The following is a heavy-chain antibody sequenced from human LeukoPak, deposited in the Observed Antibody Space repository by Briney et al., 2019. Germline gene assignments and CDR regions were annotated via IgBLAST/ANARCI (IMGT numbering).Heavy chain of an antibody. Sequence: GASVKVSCKASGYTFTGYYMHWVRQAPGQGLEWTGWINPNSGGTSYAQKFQGRVTMTRDTSISTAYMELSRLRSDDTAVYYCARDFPGIAAAGTSWFDPWGQGTLVTVSS. V-gene: IGHV1-2*02. CDR2: INPNSGGT. CDR1: GYTFTGYY. J-gene: IGHJ5*02. CDR3: ARDFPGIAAAGTSWFDP. D-gene: IGHD6-13*01.